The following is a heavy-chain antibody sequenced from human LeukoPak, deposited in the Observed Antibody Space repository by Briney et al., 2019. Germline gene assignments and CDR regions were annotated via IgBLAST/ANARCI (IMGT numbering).Heavy chain of an antibody. CDR1: GGSFSGYY. Sequence: PSETLSLTCAVYGGSFSGYYWSWIRQPPGKGLEWIVEINHSGSTNYNPSLKSRVTISVDTSKNQFSLKLSSVTAADTAVYYCARGRRSWGGEHNWFDPWGQGTLVTVSS. V-gene: IGHV4-34*01. J-gene: IGHJ5*02. CDR3: ARGRRSWGGEHNWFDP. D-gene: IGHD2-21*01. CDR2: INHSGST.